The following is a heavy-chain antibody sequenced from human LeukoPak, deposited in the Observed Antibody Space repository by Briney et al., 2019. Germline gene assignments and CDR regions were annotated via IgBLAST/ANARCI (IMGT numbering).Heavy chain of an antibody. CDR1: GYTFTRYY. Sequence: GASVKVSCKASGYTFTRYYMHWVRQAPGQGLEWMGWINPNSGGTNYAQKFQGRVTMTRDTSISTAYMELSRLRSDDTAVYYCARVMGGLVIAAFDNWGQGTMVTVSS. CDR2: INPNSGGT. D-gene: IGHD3-3*01. CDR3: ARVMGGLVIAAFDN. V-gene: IGHV1-2*02. J-gene: IGHJ3*02.